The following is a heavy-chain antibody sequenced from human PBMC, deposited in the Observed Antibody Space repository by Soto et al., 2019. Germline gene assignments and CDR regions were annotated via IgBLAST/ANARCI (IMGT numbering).Heavy chain of an antibody. CDR3: ARAAASHYYYYYGMDV. Sequence: QVQLVQSGAEVKKPGASVKVSCKASGYTFTSYAMHWVRQAPGQRLEWMGWINAGNGNTKYSQKFQGRVTITRDTSASTAYMELSSLRSEDTAVYYCARAAASHYYYYYGMDVWGQGTTVTVSS. CDR2: INAGNGNT. CDR1: GYTFTSYA. J-gene: IGHJ6*02. D-gene: IGHD2-2*01. V-gene: IGHV1-3*01.